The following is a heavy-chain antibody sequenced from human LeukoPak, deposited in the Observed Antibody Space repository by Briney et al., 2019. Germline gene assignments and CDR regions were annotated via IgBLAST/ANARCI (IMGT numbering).Heavy chain of an antibody. CDR1: GYTFTSYG. CDR2: ISDYNGNT. J-gene: IGHJ4*02. V-gene: IGHV1-18*01. CDR3: ARVFSDDSSGYYYSIEYYFDY. Sequence: EASVKVSCKASGYTFTSYGISWVRQAPGQGLEWMGWISDYNGNTNYAQKLQGRVIMTTDTSTSTAYMELRSLRSDDTAAYYCARVFSDDSSGYYYSIEYYFDYWGQGTLVTVSS. D-gene: IGHD3-22*01.